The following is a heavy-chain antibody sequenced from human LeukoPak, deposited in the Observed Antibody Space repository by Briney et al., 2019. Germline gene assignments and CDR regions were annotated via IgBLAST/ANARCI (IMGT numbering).Heavy chain of an antibody. D-gene: IGHD3-16*01. CDR1: GFSFSSYW. CDR2: INSDGSSI. Sequence: PGGSLRLSCAASGFSFSSYWMHWVRQAPGKGLVWVSRINSDGSSIGNADSVKGRFTISRDNSKNTLYLQMNSLRAEDTAVYYCAKDFSVKVRYLNYAAPLWFDPWGQGTLVTVSS. V-gene: IGHV3-74*01. CDR3: AKDFSVKVRYLNYAAPLWFDP. J-gene: IGHJ5*02.